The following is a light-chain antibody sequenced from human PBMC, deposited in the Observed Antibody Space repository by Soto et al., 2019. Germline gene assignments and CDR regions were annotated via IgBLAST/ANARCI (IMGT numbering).Light chain of an antibody. CDR1: TTDIDNYDS. Sequence: QSALTQPPSVSGSPGQSVTISCTATTTDIDNYDSVSWYQQAPGTAPKLIIYDVNNRPSGAPDRFSGSKSGTSATLGITGFQTGDEADYYCGSWDSSLSAYVFGTGTKVTVL. CDR3: GSWDSSLSAYV. CDR2: DVN. J-gene: IGLJ1*01. V-gene: IGLV2-18*02.